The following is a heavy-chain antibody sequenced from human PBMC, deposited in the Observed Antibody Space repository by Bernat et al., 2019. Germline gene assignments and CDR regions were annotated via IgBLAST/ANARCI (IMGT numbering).Heavy chain of an antibody. CDR3: AKDGQWLVPRYYFDY. J-gene: IGHJ4*02. Sequence: QVQLVESGGGVVQPGRSLRLSCAASGFTFSSYGMHWVRQAPGKGLEWVAVISYDGSNKYYADSVQGRFTISRDHSQNTLYLQMNSLRAEDTAVYYCAKDGQWLVPRYYFDYWGQGTLVTVSS. D-gene: IGHD6-19*01. CDR2: ISYDGSNK. CDR1: GFTFSSYG. V-gene: IGHV3-30*18.